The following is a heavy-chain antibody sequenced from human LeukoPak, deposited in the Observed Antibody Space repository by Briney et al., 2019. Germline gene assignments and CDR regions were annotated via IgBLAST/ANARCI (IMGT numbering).Heavy chain of an antibody. V-gene: IGHV3-33*01. CDR2: IWFDGGTK. D-gene: IGHD3-22*01. CDR1: GFIFSNYG. CDR3: ARDGDSSDSSGFPDY. Sequence: PGGSLRLSCAASGFIFSNYGMHWVRQAPGKGLEWVAVIWFDGGTKYYADSVNGRFTLSRDNSKNTLYLQMNNLRADDTALYYCARDGDSSDSSGFPDYWGQGTLVTVSS. J-gene: IGHJ4*02.